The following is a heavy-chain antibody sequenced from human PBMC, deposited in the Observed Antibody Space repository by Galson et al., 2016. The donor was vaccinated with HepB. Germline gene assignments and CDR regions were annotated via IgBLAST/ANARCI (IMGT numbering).Heavy chain of an antibody. CDR1: GFTSGDYT. D-gene: IGHD5-18*01. J-gene: IGHJ4*02. CDR3: TRLRGDSYGYSDY. Sequence: SLRLSCASSGFTSGDYTMNWFRQAPGTGLEWVAFIRGKTYGETTEYAASVEGRFTISRDDSKSIAYLQMNSLETEDTAIYYCTRLRGDSYGYSDYWGQGTRVTVSS. V-gene: IGHV3-49*03. CDR2: IRGKTYGETT.